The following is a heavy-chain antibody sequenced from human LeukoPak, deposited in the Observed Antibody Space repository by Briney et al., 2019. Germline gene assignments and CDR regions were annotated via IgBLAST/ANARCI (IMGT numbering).Heavy chain of an antibody. CDR2: IYYSGST. V-gene: IGHV4-39*07. J-gene: IGHJ5*02. D-gene: IGHD3-10*01. Sequence: PSETLSLTRTVSGGSISSSGYYWGWIRQPPGKGLEWIGSIYYSGSTNYKPSLKSRVTISVDTSKNQFSLKLSSVTAADTAVYYCARGGYYGSGNDFRFDPWGQGTLVTVSS. CDR1: GGSISSSGYY. CDR3: ARGGYYGSGNDFRFDP.